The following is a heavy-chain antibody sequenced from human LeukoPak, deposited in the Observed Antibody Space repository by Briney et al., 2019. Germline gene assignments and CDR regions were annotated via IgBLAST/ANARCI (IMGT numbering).Heavy chain of an antibody. V-gene: IGHV4-59*01. CDR1: GGSISSYY. CDR2: IYYSGNT. CDR3: ARDFRPGVWNDDGYAFDI. D-gene: IGHD1-1*01. Sequence: SETLSLTCTVSGGSISSYYWSWIRQPPGKGLEWIGYIYYSGNTNYNPSLKSPVTISIDTSKNQFSLKLSSVTAADTAVYYCARDFRPGVWNDDGYAFDIWGQGTMVTVSS. J-gene: IGHJ3*02.